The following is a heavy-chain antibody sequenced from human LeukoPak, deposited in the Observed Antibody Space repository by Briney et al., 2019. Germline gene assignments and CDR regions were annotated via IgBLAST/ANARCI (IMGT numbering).Heavy chain of an antibody. CDR2: FDPEDGET. CDR3: ATATVLRFLEWLFDY. Sequence: ASVKVSCKVSGYTLTELSMHWVRQAPGKGLEWMGGFDPEDGETIYAQKFQGRVTMTEDTSTDTAYMELSSLGSEDTAVYYCATATVLRFLEWLFDYWGQGTLVTVSS. V-gene: IGHV1-24*01. J-gene: IGHJ4*02. D-gene: IGHD3-3*01. CDR1: GYTLTELS.